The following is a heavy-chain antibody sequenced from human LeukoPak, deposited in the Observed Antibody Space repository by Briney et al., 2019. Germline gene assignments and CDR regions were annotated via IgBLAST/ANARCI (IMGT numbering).Heavy chain of an antibody. D-gene: IGHD6-19*01. J-gene: IGHJ4*02. CDR3: TRDGSGWSVY. CDR2: ISPDGNER. Sequence: PGGSLTHSCAASGFDFSTSWMGWVRQAPGKGLEWVINISPDGNERYSVDSVKGRFTISRDNAENSLYLQMKGLEVEDTAMYYCTRDGSGWSVYWGQGALVTVSS. V-gene: IGHV3-7*01. CDR1: GFDFSTSW.